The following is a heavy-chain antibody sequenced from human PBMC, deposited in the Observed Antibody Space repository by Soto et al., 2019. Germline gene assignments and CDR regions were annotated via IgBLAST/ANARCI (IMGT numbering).Heavy chain of an antibody. D-gene: IGHD5-18*01. CDR3: ARGVYSYGSLYYYYGMDV. J-gene: IGHJ6*02. CDR1: GFTFSSYS. CDR2: ISSSSSYI. Sequence: GGSLRLSCAASGFTFSSYSMNWVRQAPGRGLEWVSSISSSSSYIYYADSVKGRFTISRDNAKNSLYLQMNSLRAEDTAVYYCARGVYSYGSLYYYYGMDVWGQGTTVTVSS. V-gene: IGHV3-21*01.